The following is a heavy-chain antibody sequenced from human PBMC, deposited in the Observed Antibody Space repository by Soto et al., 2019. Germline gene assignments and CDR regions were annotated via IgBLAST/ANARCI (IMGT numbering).Heavy chain of an antibody. CDR2: ICHGGGA. D-gene: IGHD6-13*01. V-gene: IGHV4-34*01. CDR1: GGSFSGYC. J-gene: IGHJ1*01. CDR3: AGYSNSWSKYVKH. Sequence: PSETLSLTCAVYGGSFSGYCWSWIRQTPGERLEWVGDICHGGGANYNPSLKSRVSFSMDPSKNQFSLKLNSVIAADTAVYYCAGYSNSWSKYVKHWRRGSLVTVSS.